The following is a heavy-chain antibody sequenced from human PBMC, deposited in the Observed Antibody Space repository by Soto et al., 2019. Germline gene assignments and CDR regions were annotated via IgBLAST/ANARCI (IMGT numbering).Heavy chain of an antibody. CDR2: IYYSGST. D-gene: IGHD5-12*01. J-gene: IGHJ6*03. CDR1: GGSISSGGYY. V-gene: IGHV4-31*03. CDR3: ARERRGYDSTYYYYYYTDV. Sequence: SETLSLTCTVSGGSISSGGYYWSWIRQHPGKGLEWIGYIYYSGSTYYNPSLKSRVTISVDTSKNQFSLKLSSVTAADTAVYYCARERRGYDSTYYYYYYTDVWGKGLTVTVSS.